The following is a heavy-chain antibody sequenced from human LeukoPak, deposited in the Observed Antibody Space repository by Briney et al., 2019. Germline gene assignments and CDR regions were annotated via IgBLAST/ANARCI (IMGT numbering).Heavy chain of an antibody. CDR1: GYSISSGYY. V-gene: IGHV4-38-2*02. CDR3: ASWRPNWFDP. D-gene: IGHD3-3*01. CDR2: IYHSGST. Sequence: PSETLSLICTVSGYSISSGYYWGWIRQPPGKGLEWIGSIYHSGSTYYSPSLKSRVTISVDTSKNQFSLKLSSVTAADTAVYYCASWRPNWFDPWGQGTLVTVSS. J-gene: IGHJ5*02.